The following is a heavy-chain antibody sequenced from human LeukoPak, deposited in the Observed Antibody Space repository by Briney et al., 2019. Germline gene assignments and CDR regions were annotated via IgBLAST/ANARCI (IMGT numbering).Heavy chain of an antibody. Sequence: GGSLRLSCAASGFTFSSYWMHWVCQAPGKGMVWVSRINSDGSDTNYADFVKGRFTISRDNARNTVYLQMHSLRGEDTAVYYCSRGWVPSDITLKWGQGTMATVSS. CDR2: INSDGSDT. J-gene: IGHJ3*01. D-gene: IGHD3-22*01. CDR1: GFTFSSYW. V-gene: IGHV3-74*01. CDR3: SRGWVPSDITLK.